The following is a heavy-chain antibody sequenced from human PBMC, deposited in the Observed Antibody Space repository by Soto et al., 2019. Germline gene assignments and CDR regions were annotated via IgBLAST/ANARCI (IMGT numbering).Heavy chain of an antibody. CDR1: GGSFTDSF. Sequence: XETLCPTCAVYGGSFTDSFWSWIRQPPGKGLEWIGEINHRGFTNYNPSLKSRVTISVDASKNQFSLKLNSVTAADTAVYYCARGGLHIESSGQLAYYFDNWGQGTLVTVSS. CDR2: INHRGFT. J-gene: IGHJ4*02. V-gene: IGHV4-34*01. CDR3: ARGGLHIESSGQLAYYFDN. D-gene: IGHD3-22*01.